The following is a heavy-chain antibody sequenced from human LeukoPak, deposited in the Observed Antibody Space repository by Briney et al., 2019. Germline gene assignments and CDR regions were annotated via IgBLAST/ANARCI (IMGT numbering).Heavy chain of an antibody. J-gene: IGHJ4*02. CDR1: GFSFSNYE. CDR2: ISISGSNI. CDR3: ARKTGTMSFDY. Sequence: PGGSLRLSCAASGFSFSNYEMNWVRQAPGKGLQWVSYISISGSNIYYAESVTGRFTISRDNAKNSLYLQMNRLRGEDTAVYYCARKTGTMSFDYWGQGTLVTVSS. D-gene: IGHD1-7*01. V-gene: IGHV3-48*03.